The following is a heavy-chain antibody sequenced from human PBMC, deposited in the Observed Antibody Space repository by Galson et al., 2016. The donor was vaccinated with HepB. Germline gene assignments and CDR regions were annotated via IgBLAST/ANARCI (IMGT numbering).Heavy chain of an antibody. Sequence: EPLSLTCTVSGGSFSGSTFYWGWIRQPPGKGLEWIGSIFYEGKTYYNPSLKSRVTISVDPSKKQFSLELTSVTAADTAVYYCAARGAYSFWSGYYSDFWGQGLLVTVSS. CDR2: IFYEGKT. D-gene: IGHD3-3*01. CDR1: GGSFSGSTFY. CDR3: AARGAYSFWSGYYSDF. J-gene: IGHJ4*02. V-gene: IGHV4-39*01.